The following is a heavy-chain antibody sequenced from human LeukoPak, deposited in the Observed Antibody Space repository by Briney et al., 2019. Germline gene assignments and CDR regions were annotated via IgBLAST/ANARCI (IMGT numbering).Heavy chain of an antibody. J-gene: IGHJ3*02. V-gene: IGHV4-39*01. CDR2: IYYSGST. CDR1: GGSISSSSYY. D-gene: IGHD2-21*01. Sequence: SETLSLTCTVSGGSISSSSYYWGWIRQPPGKGLEWIGSIYYSGSTYYNPSLKSRVTISVDTSKNQFSLKLSSVTAADTAVYYCAKVATRGGYWSDAFDIWGQGTMVTVSS. CDR3: AKVATRGGYWSDAFDI.